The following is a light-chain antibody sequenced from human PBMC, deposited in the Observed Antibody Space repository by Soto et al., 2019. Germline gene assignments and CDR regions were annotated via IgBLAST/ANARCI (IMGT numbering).Light chain of an antibody. J-gene: IGKJ5*01. V-gene: IGKV1-33*01. Sequence: DIQMTQSPSSLSASVGDRVTITCQASQDISNYLNWYQQKPGKAPKLLIYDASNLETGVPSRFSGSGSGTDFTFTISSLQPEDIATYYCLHHHNFPITFGQGTRLEIK. CDR1: QDISNY. CDR3: LHHHNFPIT. CDR2: DAS.